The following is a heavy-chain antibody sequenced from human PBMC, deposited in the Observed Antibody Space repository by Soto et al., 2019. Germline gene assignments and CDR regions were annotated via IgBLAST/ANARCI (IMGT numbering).Heavy chain of an antibody. CDR3: AGGGIVVVVAARDAFDI. CDR1: GGSISSGGYY. Sequence: QVQLQESGPGLVKPSQTLSLTCTVSGGSISSGGYYWSWIRQHPGKGLEWIGYIYYSGSTYYNPSLKSRVTISVETSKNQFSLKLSSVTAADTAVYYCAGGGIVVVVAARDAFDIWGQGTMVTVSS. CDR2: IYYSGST. J-gene: IGHJ3*02. D-gene: IGHD2-15*01. V-gene: IGHV4-31*03.